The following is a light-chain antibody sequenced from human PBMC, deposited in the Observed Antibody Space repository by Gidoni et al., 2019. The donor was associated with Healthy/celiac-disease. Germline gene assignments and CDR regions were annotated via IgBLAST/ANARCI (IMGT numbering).Light chain of an antibody. CDR3: QQYGSSPPT. CDR2: GAS. Sequence: DIVLTQSPGTLSLSPGERATLSCRASQSVSSSYLAWYQQKPGQAPRLLIYGASSRATGIPDRFSGSGSGTDFTLTISRLDPEDFAVYYCQQYGSSPPTFGPGTKVDIK. J-gene: IGKJ3*01. CDR1: QSVSSSY. V-gene: IGKV3-20*01.